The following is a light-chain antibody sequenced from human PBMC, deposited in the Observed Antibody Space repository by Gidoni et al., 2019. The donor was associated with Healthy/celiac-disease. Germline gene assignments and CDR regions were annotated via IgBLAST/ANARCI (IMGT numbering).Light chain of an antibody. CDR3: SSYTSSSTLGV. J-gene: IGLJ3*02. V-gene: IGLV2-14*01. Sequence: QSALSQPASVYGSPGQSITISCTGTSRDVGGYNYVSWYQQHPGKAPKLMIYDVSNRPPGVSNRFSGSKSGNTASLTISGLQAEDEADYYCSSYTSSSTLGVFGGGTKLTVL. CDR1: SRDVGGYNY. CDR2: DVS.